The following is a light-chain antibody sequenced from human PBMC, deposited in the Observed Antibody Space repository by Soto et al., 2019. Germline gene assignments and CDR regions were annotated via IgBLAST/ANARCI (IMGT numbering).Light chain of an antibody. J-gene: IGKJ4*01. V-gene: IGKV1-13*02. Sequence: AIRMTQSPSSFSASVGDRVTITCRASQGISSALAWYQQKPGKAPKLLISHASSLESGVPSRFSGSGSGTDFTLTISSLQPEDFATYHCQQFNTYPTFGGGTKVEIK. CDR3: QQFNTYPT. CDR1: QGISSA. CDR2: HAS.